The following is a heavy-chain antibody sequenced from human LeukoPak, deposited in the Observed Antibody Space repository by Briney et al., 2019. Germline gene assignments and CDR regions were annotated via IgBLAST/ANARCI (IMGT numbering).Heavy chain of an antibody. CDR1: GFTFSRYS. CDR3: ARRLYCSGGSCYSPIDY. D-gene: IGHD2-15*01. CDR2: ISSGSSFM. V-gene: IGHV3-21*04. J-gene: IGHJ4*02. Sequence: KTGGSLRLSCAASGFTFSRYSMNWVRQAPGKGLEWVSSISSGSSFMYYADSVKGRFTISRDNAKNSLYLQMNSLRAEDTAVYYCARRLYCSGGSCYSPIDYWGQGTLVTVSS.